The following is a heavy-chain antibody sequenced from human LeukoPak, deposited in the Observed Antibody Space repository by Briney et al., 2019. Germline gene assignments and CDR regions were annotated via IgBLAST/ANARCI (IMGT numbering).Heavy chain of an antibody. CDR1: GYTFSRYG. J-gene: IGHJ5*02. CDR2: ISAYNGNT. D-gene: IGHD3-10*01. V-gene: IGHV1-18*01. CDR3: ARDSLRYYGSGSP. Sequence: ASVKVSCRASGYTFSRYGINWVRQAPGQGLEWMGWISAYNGNTNYAQNLQGRVTMTTDTSTSTAYMELRSLRSDATAVYYCARDSLRYYGSGSPWGQGTLVTVSS.